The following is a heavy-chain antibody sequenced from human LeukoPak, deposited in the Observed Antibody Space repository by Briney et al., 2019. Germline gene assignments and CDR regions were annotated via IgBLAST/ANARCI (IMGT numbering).Heavy chain of an antibody. CDR2: ISSDGSNK. Sequence: GRSLRLSCEASGFIFSTYAMRWVRQAPGKGLEWLAVISSDGSNKYHVDSVKGRFTISRDNSKNTLYLEMDSVRLGDTAVYYCARDDIIVGATTLDYWGQGTLVTVSS. V-gene: IGHV3-30*04. CDR1: GFIFSTYA. J-gene: IGHJ4*02. CDR3: ARDDIIVGATTLDY. D-gene: IGHD1-26*01.